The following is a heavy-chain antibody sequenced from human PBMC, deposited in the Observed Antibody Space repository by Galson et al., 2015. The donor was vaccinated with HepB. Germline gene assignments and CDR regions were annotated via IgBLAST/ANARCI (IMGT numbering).Heavy chain of an antibody. J-gene: IGHJ4*02. Sequence: SLRLSCAASGFTFSNYAMSWVRQASGMGLEWVSTFSGVNSDTYYADSVKGRFTVSRDNSKNQVYLQMNSLRSEDTAVYYCAKDREGDTGDFDSWGQGTLVTVSS. V-gene: IGHV3-23*01. CDR1: GFTFSNYA. CDR2: FSGVNSDT. D-gene: IGHD5-18*01. CDR3: AKDREGDTGDFDS.